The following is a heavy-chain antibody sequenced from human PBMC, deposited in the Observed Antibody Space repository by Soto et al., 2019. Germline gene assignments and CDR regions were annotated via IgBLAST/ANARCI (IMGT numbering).Heavy chain of an antibody. J-gene: IGHJ4*02. CDR3: ARRRSRWLRYFDY. CDR1: GGSFSGYY. CDR2: INHSGST. Sequence: QVQLQQWGAGLLKPSETLSLTCAVYGGSFSGYYWSWIRQPPGKGLEWIGEINHSGSTNYNPSLKSRVXXSXDXXKNQFSLKLSSVTAADTAVYYCARRRSRWLRYFDYWGQGTLVTVSS. V-gene: IGHV4-34*01. D-gene: IGHD2-2*01.